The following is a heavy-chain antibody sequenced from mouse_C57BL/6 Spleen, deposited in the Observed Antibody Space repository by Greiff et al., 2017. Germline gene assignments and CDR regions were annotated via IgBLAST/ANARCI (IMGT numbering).Heavy chain of an antibody. D-gene: IGHD2-4*01. CDR1: GYTFTSYW. V-gene: IGHV1-69*01. CDR2: IDPSDSYT. CDR3: AIGSTMITTDY. Sequence: QVQLQQPGAELVMPGASVKLSCKASGYTFTSYWMHWVKQRPGQGLEWIGEIDPSDSYTNYNQKFKGKSTLTVDKSSSTAYMQLSSLTSEDSAVYYCAIGSTMITTDYWGQGTTLTVSS. J-gene: IGHJ2*01.